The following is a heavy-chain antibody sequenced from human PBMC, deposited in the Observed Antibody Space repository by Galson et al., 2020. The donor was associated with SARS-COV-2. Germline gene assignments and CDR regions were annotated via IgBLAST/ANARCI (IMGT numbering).Heavy chain of an antibody. J-gene: IGHJ4*02. D-gene: IGHD2-21*01. Sequence: GESLKISCAASGFTFSSYGMHWVRQAPGKGLEWVAVIWYDGSNKYYADSVKDRFTISRDNSKNTLYLQMNSLRAEDTAVYYCARDLVGTTYYFDYWGQGTLVTVSS. CDR3: ARDLVGTTYYFDY. V-gene: IGHV3-33*01. CDR2: IWYDGSNK. CDR1: GFTFSSYG.